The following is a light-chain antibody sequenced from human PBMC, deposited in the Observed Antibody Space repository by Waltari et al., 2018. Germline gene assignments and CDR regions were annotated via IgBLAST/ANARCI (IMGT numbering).Light chain of an antibody. CDR3: SSYAGSNNLGLCV. J-gene: IGLJ1*01. CDR2: EVS. CDR1: SSDVGSSNY. V-gene: IGLV2-8*01. Sequence: QSALTQPPSASGSPGQSVTISCTGTSSDVGSSNYVSWYQHHPGKVPKLMIYEVSRRPSGVPDRFSGSKSGNTASLTVSGLQAEDEADYYCSSYAGSNNLGLCVFGTGTKVTVL.